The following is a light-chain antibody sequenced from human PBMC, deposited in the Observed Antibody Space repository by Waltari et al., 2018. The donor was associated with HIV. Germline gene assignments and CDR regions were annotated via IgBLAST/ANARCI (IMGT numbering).Light chain of an antibody. CDR1: RIDVRSNSD. J-gene: IGLJ1*01. Sequence: ALTHPRSVSWSPGQSVTLSCTVTRIDVRSNSDVSWYQQQPDKAPKVLIYDVTKRPSGAPDRFSGSKSGNTASLTISGLQAEDEADYYCCSYAGSYKYILGSGTKVTVL. CDR2: DVT. V-gene: IGLV2-11*01. CDR3: CSYAGSYKYI.